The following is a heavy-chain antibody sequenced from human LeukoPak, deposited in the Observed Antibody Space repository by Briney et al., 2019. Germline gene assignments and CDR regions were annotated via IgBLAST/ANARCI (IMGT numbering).Heavy chain of an antibody. Sequence: GGSLRLSCAASGFTFRSYDINWVRQAPGKGLEWVSSVTGNGASTNFADSVRGRFTISRDNSKNTAYLQMNSLRAEDTAVYYCAGSGSHVYWGQGTLVTVSS. CDR3: AGSGSHVY. CDR2: VTGNGAST. CDR1: GFTFRSYD. V-gene: IGHV3-23*01. D-gene: IGHD1-26*01. J-gene: IGHJ4*02.